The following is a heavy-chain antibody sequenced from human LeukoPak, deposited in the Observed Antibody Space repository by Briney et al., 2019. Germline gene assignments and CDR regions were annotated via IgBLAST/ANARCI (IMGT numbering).Heavy chain of an antibody. CDR2: INPYSGAT. CDR3: AREGSGGSCYLTGCNWFDP. D-gene: IGHD2-15*01. CDR1: GYTFSDYS. V-gene: IGHV1-2*02. Sequence: ASVKVSCKASGYTFSDYSIHWVRQAPRQGLEWMGWINPYSGATNYAQKFQGRVTMTRDTSISTAYMELSRLRSDDTAVYYCAREGSGGSCYLTGCNWFDPWGQGTLVTVSS. J-gene: IGHJ5*02.